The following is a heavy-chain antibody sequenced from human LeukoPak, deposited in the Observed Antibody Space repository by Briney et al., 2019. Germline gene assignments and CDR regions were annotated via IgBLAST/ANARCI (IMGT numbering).Heavy chain of an antibody. CDR3: AGQRAWFGEWAFDS. J-gene: IGHJ4*02. CDR2: INYSGNT. Sequence: SETLSLTCTVSGGSISITNYYWRWIRQPPGKGLEWIESINYSGNTFYNPSLKSRVTISVDTSKKQFSLKLSSVTAADTALYYCAGQRAWFGEWAFDSWGQGTLVTVSS. CDR1: GGSISITNYY. D-gene: IGHD3-10*01. V-gene: IGHV4-39*01.